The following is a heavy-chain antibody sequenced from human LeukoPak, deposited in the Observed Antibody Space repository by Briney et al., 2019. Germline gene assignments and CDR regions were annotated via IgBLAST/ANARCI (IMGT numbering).Heavy chain of an antibody. Sequence: GGSLTLSCAGSGFTFNSNWKRWVRQAPGKGVEWVANIKQDGSEKYYVDSVKGRFTISRDNAKNSLSLQMNSLRAEDTAVYYCARDKYFDRYFDSWGQGTLVTVSS. CDR2: IKQDGSEK. D-gene: IGHD3-22*01. CDR1: GFTFNSNW. J-gene: IGHJ4*02. V-gene: IGHV3-7*01. CDR3: ARDKYFDRYFDS.